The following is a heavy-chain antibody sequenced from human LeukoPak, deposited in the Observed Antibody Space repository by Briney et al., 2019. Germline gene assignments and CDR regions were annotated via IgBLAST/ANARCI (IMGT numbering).Heavy chain of an antibody. J-gene: IGHJ4*02. CDR3: EKDFGPEGGIAAAATPFDY. V-gene: IGHV3-9*03. Sequence: PGRSLRLSCAASGFTFDDYAMHWVRQAPGKGLEWVSGISWNSGSIGYADSVKGRFTISRDNAKNSLYLQMNSLRAEDMALYYCEKDFGPEGGIAAAATPFDYWGQGTLVTVSS. CDR1: GFTFDDYA. CDR2: ISWNSGSI. D-gene: IGHD6-13*01.